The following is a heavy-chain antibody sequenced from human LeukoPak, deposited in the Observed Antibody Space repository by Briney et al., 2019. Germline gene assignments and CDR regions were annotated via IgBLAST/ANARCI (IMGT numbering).Heavy chain of an antibody. J-gene: IGHJ5*02. D-gene: IGHD5-12*01. CDR1: GGSISSSSYY. CDR3: ARVARGYSGYETNWFDP. CDR2: IYYSGST. Sequence: SETLSLTCTVSGGSISSSSYYWGWIRQPPGKGLEWIGSIYYSGSTYYNPSLKSRVTISVDTSKNQFSLKLSSVTAADTTVYYCARVARGYSGYETNWFDPWGQGTLVTVSS. V-gene: IGHV4-39*01.